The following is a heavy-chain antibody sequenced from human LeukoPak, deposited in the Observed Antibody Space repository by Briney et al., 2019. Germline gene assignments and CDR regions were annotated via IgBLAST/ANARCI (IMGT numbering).Heavy chain of an antibody. CDR2: IKEDGSEK. V-gene: IGHV3-7*01. CDR3: ARGRSSSY. J-gene: IGHJ4*02. Sequence: PGGSLRLSCAASGFTFSGYWMSWVRQAPGKGLEWVANIKEDGSEKNYVDSVKGRFTISRDNGKNSLYLQMNSLRVEDTAVYYCARGRSSSYCGQGTLVTVSS. CDR1: GFTFSGYW. D-gene: IGHD6-6*01.